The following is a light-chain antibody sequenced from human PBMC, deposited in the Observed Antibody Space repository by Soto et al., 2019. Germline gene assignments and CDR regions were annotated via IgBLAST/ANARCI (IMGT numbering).Light chain of an antibody. Sequence: EIVMTQSPGTLSVSPGARATLSCRSSQTFTKNLARYQQKPGQSPRLLMYGASTRATGIPARFSGSGSGTEFTPTITSLQSEDFAVYYCQQYDNWPPTFGGGTKVDIK. CDR3: QQYDNWPPT. CDR1: QTFTKN. V-gene: IGKV3-15*01. J-gene: IGKJ4*01. CDR2: GAS.